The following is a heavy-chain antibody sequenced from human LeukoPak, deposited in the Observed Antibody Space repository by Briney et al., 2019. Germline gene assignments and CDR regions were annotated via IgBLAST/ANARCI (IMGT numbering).Heavy chain of an antibody. V-gene: IGHV1-46*01. D-gene: IGHD3-10*01. Sequence: ASVKVSCKASGYTSTSYYMHWVRQAPGQGLEWMGIINPSGGSTSYAQKFQGRVTMTRDTSTSTVYMELSSLRSEDTAVYYCARAYYYGSGSYEVGSPLDYWGQGTMVTVSS. J-gene: IGHJ4*02. CDR1: GYTSTSYY. CDR2: INPSGGST. CDR3: ARAYYYGSGSYEVGSPLDY.